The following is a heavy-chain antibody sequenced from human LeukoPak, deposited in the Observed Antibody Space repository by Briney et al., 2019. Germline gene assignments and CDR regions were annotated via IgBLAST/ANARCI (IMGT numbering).Heavy chain of an antibody. CDR1: GGSISSCGYS. J-gene: IGHJ4*02. D-gene: IGHD3-10*01. Sequence: SETLSLTCAVSGGSISSCGYSWSWIRQPPGKGLEWIGYIYHSGSTYYNPSLKSRVTISVDRSKNQFSLKLSSVTAADTAVYYCARGRYYGSGSYYNVGVYYFDYWGQGTLVTVSS. CDR3: ARGRYYGSGSYYNVGVYYFDY. CDR2: IYHSGST. V-gene: IGHV4-30-2*01.